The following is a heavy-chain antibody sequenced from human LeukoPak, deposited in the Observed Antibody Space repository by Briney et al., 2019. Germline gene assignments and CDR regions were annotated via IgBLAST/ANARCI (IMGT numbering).Heavy chain of an antibody. V-gene: IGHV3-48*01. CDR3: TRYLEY. CDR2: ISSGGSVM. CDR1: GYTFSDYT. J-gene: IGHJ4*02. Sequence: GGSLRLSCGASGYTFSDYTMNWVRQAPGKGPEWISYISSGGSVMHYADSVKGRLTISRDNVENSLYLQMNSLRVEDTAVYYCTRYLEYWGQGVLVTVSS.